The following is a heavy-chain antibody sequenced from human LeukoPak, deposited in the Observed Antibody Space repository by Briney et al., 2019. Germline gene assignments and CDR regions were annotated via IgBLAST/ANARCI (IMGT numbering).Heavy chain of an antibody. J-gene: IGHJ4*02. CDR2: IRSKAYGRTT. D-gene: IGHD3/OR15-3a*01. Sequence: GGSLRLSCTASGFTFGDYAMSWVRQAPGKGLEWVGFIRSKAYGRTTGYAASVKGRFTISRDDSKSIAYLQMNGLKTEDTAVYYCTRWTAAFDYWGQGTLVTVSS. V-gene: IGHV3-49*04. CDR3: TRWTAAFDY. CDR1: GFTFGDYA.